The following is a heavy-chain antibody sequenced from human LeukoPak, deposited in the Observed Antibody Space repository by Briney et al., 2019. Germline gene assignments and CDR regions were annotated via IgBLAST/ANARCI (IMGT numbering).Heavy chain of an antibody. CDR3: ARANGYSYGPPDY. Sequence: ASVKVSCKASGYTFTSYDINWVRQATGQGLEWMGWMNPNSGNTGYAQKFQGRVTITRNTSISTAYMELSSLRSEDTAVYYCARANGYSYGPPDYWGQGTLVTVSS. CDR2: MNPNSGNT. J-gene: IGHJ4*02. D-gene: IGHD5-18*01. V-gene: IGHV1-8*03. CDR1: GYTFTSYD.